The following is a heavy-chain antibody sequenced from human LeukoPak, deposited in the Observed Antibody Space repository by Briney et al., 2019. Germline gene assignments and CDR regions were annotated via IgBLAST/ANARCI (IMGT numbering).Heavy chain of an antibody. J-gene: IGHJ4*02. CDR1: GGSISSSSYY. D-gene: IGHD6-13*01. CDR3: ARGDLNIAAAGLDY. V-gene: IGHV4-61*05. Sequence: SETLSLTCTVSGGSISSSSYYWGLIRQPPGKGLEWIGYIYYSGSTNYNPSLKSRVTISVDTSKNQFSLKLSSVTAADTAVYYCARGDLNIAAAGLDYWGQGTLVTVSS. CDR2: IYYSGST.